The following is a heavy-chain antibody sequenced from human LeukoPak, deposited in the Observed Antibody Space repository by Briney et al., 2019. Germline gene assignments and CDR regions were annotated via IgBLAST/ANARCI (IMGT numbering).Heavy chain of an antibody. V-gene: IGHV3-23*01. CDR1: GFTFSSYA. Sequence: GGSLRPSCAASGFTFSSYAMSWVRQAPGKGLEWVSAISGSGGSTYYADSVKGRFTISRDNSKNTLYLQMNSLRAEDTAVYYCAKVGNTAMVGSDYFDYWGQGTLVTVSS. CDR3: AKVGNTAMVGSDYFDY. D-gene: IGHD5-18*01. J-gene: IGHJ4*02. CDR2: ISGSGGST.